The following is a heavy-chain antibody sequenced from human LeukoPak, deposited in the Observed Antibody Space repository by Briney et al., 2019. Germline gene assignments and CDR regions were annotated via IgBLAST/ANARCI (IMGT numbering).Heavy chain of an antibody. V-gene: IGHV4-34*01. Sequence: KAGGSLRLSCAASGFTFSSYAMGWVRQPPGKGLEWIGEIDHSGSTNSNPSLKSRVTISVDTSKNQFSLKLSSVTAADTAMYYCARRLLGYCSGGSCYSGYFQHWGQGTLVTVSS. CDR2: IDHSGST. D-gene: IGHD2-15*01. CDR1: GFTFSSYA. J-gene: IGHJ1*01. CDR3: ARRLLGYCSGGSCYSGYFQH.